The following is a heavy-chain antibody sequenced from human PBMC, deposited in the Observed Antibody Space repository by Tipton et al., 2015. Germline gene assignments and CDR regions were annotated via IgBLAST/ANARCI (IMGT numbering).Heavy chain of an antibody. Sequence: TLSLTCNVSGGSISSGGYYWSWIRQHPGKGLEWIGYIYYGGSTYYNPSLKSRLTISVDTSKNQFSLNLTSVTAADTAVYYCARYGLLSYSDLDVWGQGTTVAVSS. CDR1: GGSISSGGYY. J-gene: IGHJ6*02. D-gene: IGHD3-3*01. V-gene: IGHV4-31*03. CDR3: ARYGLLSYSDLDV. CDR2: IYYGGST.